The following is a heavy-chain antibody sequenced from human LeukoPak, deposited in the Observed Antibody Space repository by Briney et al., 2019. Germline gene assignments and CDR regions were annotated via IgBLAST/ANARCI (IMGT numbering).Heavy chain of an antibody. J-gene: IGHJ6*02. CDR1: GFTFSSYS. V-gene: IGHV3-21*01. CDR2: ISSSSSYI. Sequence: PGGSLRLSCAASGFTFSSYSMNWVRQAPGKGLEWVSSISSSSSYIYYADSVKGRFTISRDNAKNSLYLQMNSLRAEDTAVYYCARDIGTYHDILRRYGMDVWGQGTTVTVSS. D-gene: IGHD3-9*01. CDR3: ARDIGTYHDILRRYGMDV.